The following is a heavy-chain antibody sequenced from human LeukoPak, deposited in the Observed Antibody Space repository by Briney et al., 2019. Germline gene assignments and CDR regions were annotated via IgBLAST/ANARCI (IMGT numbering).Heavy chain of an antibody. CDR1: GGSISSYY. V-gene: IGHV4-59*01. D-gene: IGHD3-22*01. J-gene: IGHJ4*02. Sequence: SETLSLTCTVSGGSISSYYWSWIRQPPGKGLEWIGYIYYSGSTNYNPSLKSRVTISVDSSKNQFSLKLNSVTAADTAVYYCAGGGDSGGYYSPMFDYWGQGTLVTVSS. CDR2: IYYSGST. CDR3: AGGGDSGGYYSPMFDY.